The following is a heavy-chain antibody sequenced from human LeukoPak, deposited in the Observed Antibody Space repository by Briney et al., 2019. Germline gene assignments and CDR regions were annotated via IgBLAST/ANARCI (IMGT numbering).Heavy chain of an antibody. J-gene: IGHJ5*02. CDR2: IYHSGST. CDR3: AREGGGVRSYGDYQNWFDP. CDR1: GGSISSSNW. Sequence: PSETLSLTCAVSGGSISSSNWWSWVRQPPGKGLEWIGEIYHSGSTNYNPSLKSRVTISVDKSKNQFSLKLSSVTAADTAVYYCAREGGGVRSYGDYQNWFDPWGQGTLVTVSS. V-gene: IGHV4-4*02. D-gene: IGHD4-17*01.